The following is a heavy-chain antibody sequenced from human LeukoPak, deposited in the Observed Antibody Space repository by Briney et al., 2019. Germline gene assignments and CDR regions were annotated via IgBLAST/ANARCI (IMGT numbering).Heavy chain of an antibody. Sequence: GGSLRLSCAASGFIFSHNYMTWVRQAPGKGLEWISVIYIDGTTYYADSVKGRFTISRDQANNTLYLQMNTLRDEDTAVYARGPRYSFYWGQGTLVSVSS. CDR2: IYIDGTT. V-gene: IGHV3-53*01. D-gene: IGHD6-13*01. CDR1: GFIFSHNY. CDR3: GPRYSFY. J-gene: IGHJ4*02.